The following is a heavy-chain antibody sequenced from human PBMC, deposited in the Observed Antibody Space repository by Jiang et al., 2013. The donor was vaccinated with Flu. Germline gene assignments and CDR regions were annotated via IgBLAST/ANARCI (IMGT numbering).Heavy chain of an antibody. J-gene: IGHJ5*02. Sequence: GREVKKPGASVKVSCKASGYTFTSYYMHWVRQAPGQGLEWMGIINPSGGSTSYAQKFQGRVTMTRDTSTSTVYMELSSLRSEDTAVYYCARNMVVAAYRTRWFDPWGQGTLVTVSS. V-gene: IGHV1-46*01. CDR2: INPSGGST. D-gene: IGHD2-15*01. CDR1: GYTFTSYY. CDR3: ARNMVVAAYRTRWFDP.